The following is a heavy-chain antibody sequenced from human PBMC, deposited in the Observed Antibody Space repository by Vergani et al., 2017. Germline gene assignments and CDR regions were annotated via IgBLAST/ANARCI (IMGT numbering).Heavy chain of an antibody. CDR2: FYTGGGT. V-gene: IGHV4-61*02. CDR1: GGSISSGDYY. J-gene: IGHJ6*02. Sequence: QVQLQESGPGLVKPSQTLSLTCTVSGGSISSGDYYWSWFRQPAGKGLEWIGRFYTGGGTSYNPSLKSRVTISVDTSKNQFSLQLSSVTAADTAVYYCARDPLYSTTWPFLLLDMDVWGQGTTVTVSS. D-gene: IGHD6-13*01. CDR3: ARDPLYSTTWPFLLLDMDV.